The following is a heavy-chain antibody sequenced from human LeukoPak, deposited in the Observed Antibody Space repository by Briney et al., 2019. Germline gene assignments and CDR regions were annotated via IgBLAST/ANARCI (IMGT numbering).Heavy chain of an antibody. CDR2: ISSSSSYI. J-gene: IGHJ4*02. V-gene: IGHV3-21*01. CDR3: ARIKGIAAAGSGY. D-gene: IGHD6-13*01. Sequence: TGGSQRLSCAASGFTFRSYSMNWVRQAPGKGLEWVSSISSSSSYIYYADSVKGRFTISRDNAKNSLYLQMNSLRAEDTAVYYCARIKGIAAAGSGYWGQGTLVTVSS. CDR1: GFTFRSYS.